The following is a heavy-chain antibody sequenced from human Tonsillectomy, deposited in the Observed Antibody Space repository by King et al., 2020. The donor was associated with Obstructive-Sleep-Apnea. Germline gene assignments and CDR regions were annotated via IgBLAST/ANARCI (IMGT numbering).Heavy chain of an antibody. CDR3: AKGYSSSWYPFDY. V-gene: IGHV3-9*01. J-gene: IGHJ4*02. CDR2: ISGNSGSI. D-gene: IGHD6-13*01. Sequence: VQLVESGGGLVQPGRSLRLSCAASGFTFDDYAMHWVRQAPGNGLEWVSVISGNSGSIGYADSVKGRFTISRDNAKNSLYLQMNSLRAEDTALYYCAKGYSSSWYPFDYWGQGTLVTVSS. CDR1: GFTFDDYA.